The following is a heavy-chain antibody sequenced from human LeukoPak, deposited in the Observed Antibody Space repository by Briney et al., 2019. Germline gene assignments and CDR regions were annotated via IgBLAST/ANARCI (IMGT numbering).Heavy chain of an antibody. V-gene: IGHV1-2*06. Sequence: ASVKVSCKASGCTFTDYNVHWVRQAPGQGLEWMGRINPHSGGTDYTQKFQGRVTMTRDTSITTAYMELSRLTSDDTAVYYCARQGAASGRLIDYWGQGTLVTVSS. D-gene: IGHD5-12*01. CDR2: INPHSGGT. CDR3: ARQGAASGRLIDY. J-gene: IGHJ4*02. CDR1: GCTFTDYN.